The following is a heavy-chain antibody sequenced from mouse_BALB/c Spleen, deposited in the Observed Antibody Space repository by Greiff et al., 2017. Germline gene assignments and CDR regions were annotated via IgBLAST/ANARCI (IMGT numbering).Heavy chain of an antibody. CDR1: GFSLTSYG. V-gene: IGHV2-9*02. CDR3: ARDPPYYYGSAYYFDY. CDR2: IWAGGST. J-gene: IGHJ2*01. D-gene: IGHD1-1*01. Sequence: QVQLKESGPGLVAPSQSLSITCTVSGFSLTSYGVHWVRQPPGKGLEWLGVIWAGGSTNYNSALMSRLSISKDNSKSQVFLKMNSLQTDDTAMYYCARDPPYYYGSAYYFDYWGQGTTLTVSS.